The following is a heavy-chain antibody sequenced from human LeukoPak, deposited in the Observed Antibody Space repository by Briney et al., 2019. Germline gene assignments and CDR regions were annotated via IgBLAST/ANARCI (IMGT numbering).Heavy chain of an antibody. CDR2: FYVGGAT. CDR3: ARDHWYSSSWYTYYYYGMDV. Sequence: GGSLRLSCAVSGFSVTNNYMSWVRQAPGKGLEWVSVFYVGGATYYADSVKGRFTISRDNAKNSLYLQMNSLRAEDTALYYCARDHWYSSSWYTYYYYGMDVWGQGTTVTVSS. V-gene: IGHV3-53*01. D-gene: IGHD6-13*01. CDR1: GFSVTNNY. J-gene: IGHJ6*02.